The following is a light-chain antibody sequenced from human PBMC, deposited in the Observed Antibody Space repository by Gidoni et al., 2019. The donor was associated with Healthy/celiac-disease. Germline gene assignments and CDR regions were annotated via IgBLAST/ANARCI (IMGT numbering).Light chain of an antibody. V-gene: IGKV3-20*01. CDR1: QSVSSSY. J-gene: IGKJ1*01. CDR2: GAS. Sequence: IVLTQSPGTLSLSPGETATLSCRASQSVSSSYLAWYQQKPGQAPRLLIYGASSRATGIPDRFSGSGSGTDFTLTISRLEPEDFAVYYCQQYGSSPRTFGQGTKVEIK. CDR3: QQYGSSPRT.